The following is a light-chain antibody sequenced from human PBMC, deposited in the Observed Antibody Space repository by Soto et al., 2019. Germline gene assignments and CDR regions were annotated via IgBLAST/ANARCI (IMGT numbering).Light chain of an antibody. CDR1: HCVSCI. J-gene: IGKJ1*01. CDR3: QRYKHWPPAT. V-gene: IGKV3-15*01. Sequence: EIVVTQSPATLSVSPGERATLSCRASHCVSCILALYQQKPGQAPRLLIYGASTRATCIPARFSGSVSGTEFILTISSLQSEDFGIYYCQRYKHWPPATFGQGTKVDIK. CDR2: GAS.